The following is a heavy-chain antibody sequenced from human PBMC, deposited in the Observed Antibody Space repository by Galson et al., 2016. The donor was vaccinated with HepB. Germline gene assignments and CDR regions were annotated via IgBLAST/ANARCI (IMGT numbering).Heavy chain of an antibody. CDR1: GFTVSSKY. J-gene: IGHJ4*02. Sequence: SLRLSCAASGFTVSSKYMSWVRQAPGKGLEWVSVIYSGGSAYYADSVKGRFTISRDNSKNTVYLQMNSLRAEDTAVYYCAKGRWEPLRGFDYWGQGTLVTVSP. CDR3: AKGRWEPLRGFDY. CDR2: IYSGGSA. V-gene: IGHV3-53*01. D-gene: IGHD1-26*01.